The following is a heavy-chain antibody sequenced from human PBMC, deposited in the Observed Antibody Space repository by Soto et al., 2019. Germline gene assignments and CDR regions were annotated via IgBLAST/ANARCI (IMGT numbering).Heavy chain of an antibody. Sequence: QITLKESGPTLVKPTQTLTLTCTFSGFSLSTTRVGVGWIRQPPGEALEWLALLYWDDDKLYSPSLKRRLTIPKDTSKNQVVLTLTNMDPVDTATYYSAHSKPSGIRYYFDYWGQGTLVTVSS. CDR1: GFSLSTTRVG. V-gene: IGHV2-5*02. CDR3: AHSKPSGIRYYFDY. CDR2: LYWDDDK. J-gene: IGHJ4*02.